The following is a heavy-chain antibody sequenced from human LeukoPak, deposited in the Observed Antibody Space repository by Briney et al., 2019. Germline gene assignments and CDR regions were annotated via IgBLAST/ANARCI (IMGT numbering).Heavy chain of an antibody. Sequence: SETLSLTCSVSGASITTTSYYWGWIRQPPGKGLDWIGSIYYSGNTYYNPSLESRITISVDTSKNQFSLRLRSVTAADTAVYYCARQWYDAFDIWGQGAMVTVSS. V-gene: IGHV4-39*01. D-gene: IGHD2-15*01. CDR2: IYYSGNT. CDR3: ARQWYDAFDI. CDR1: GASITTTSYY. J-gene: IGHJ3*02.